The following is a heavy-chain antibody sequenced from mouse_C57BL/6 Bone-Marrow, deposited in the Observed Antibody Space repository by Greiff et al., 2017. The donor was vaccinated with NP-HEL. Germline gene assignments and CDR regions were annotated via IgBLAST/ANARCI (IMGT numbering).Heavy chain of an antibody. Sequence: QVQLQQSGAELVRPGASVTLSCKASGYTFTDYEMHWVKQTPVHGLEWIGAIDPETGGTAYNQKFKGKAILTADKSSSTAYMELRSLTSEDSAVYYCTRYSVVATSYFDYWGQGTTLTVSS. V-gene: IGHV1-15*01. D-gene: IGHD1-1*01. CDR1: GYTFTDYE. CDR3: TRYSVVATSYFDY. CDR2: IDPETGGT. J-gene: IGHJ2*01.